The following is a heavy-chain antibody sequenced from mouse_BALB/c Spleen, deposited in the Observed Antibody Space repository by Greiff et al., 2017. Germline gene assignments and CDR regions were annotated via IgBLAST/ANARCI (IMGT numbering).Heavy chain of an antibody. Sequence: EVKLMESGGGLVKPGGSLKLSCAASGFTFSDYYMYWVRQTPEKRLEWVATISDGGSYTYYPDSVTGRFTISRDNAKNNLYLQMSSLKSEDTAMYYCAREGVRRYYYAMDYWGQGTSVTVSS. CDR1: GFTFSDYY. CDR3: AREGVRRYYYAMDY. CDR2: ISDGGSYT. D-gene: IGHD1-2*01. J-gene: IGHJ4*01. V-gene: IGHV5-4*02.